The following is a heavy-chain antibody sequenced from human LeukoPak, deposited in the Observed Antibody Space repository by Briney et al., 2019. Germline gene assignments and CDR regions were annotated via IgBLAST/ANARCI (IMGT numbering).Heavy chain of an antibody. D-gene: IGHD3-22*01. CDR1: GGSISSYY. Sequence: SETLSLTCTVSGGSISSYYWSWIRQPPGKGLEWIGYIYYSGNTNYNPSLKSRVTISVDTSKNQFSLKLSSVTAADTAVYYCASYDSSGASRYWGQGTLVTVSS. CDR3: ASYDSSGASRY. J-gene: IGHJ4*02. CDR2: IYYSGNT. V-gene: IGHV4-59*08.